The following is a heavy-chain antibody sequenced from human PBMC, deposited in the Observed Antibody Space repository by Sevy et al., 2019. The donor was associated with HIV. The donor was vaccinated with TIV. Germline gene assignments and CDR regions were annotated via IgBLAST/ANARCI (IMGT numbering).Heavy chain of an antibody. V-gene: IGHV3-30*03. CDR1: GFTFSSYG. J-gene: IGHJ3*02. Sequence: GGSLRLSCAASGFTFSSYGMHWVRQAPGKGLEWVAVISYDGSNKYYADSVKGRFTISRDNSKNTLYYQMNSLRAEDTAVYYCASQLGIGAFDIWGQGTMVTVSS. CDR3: ASQLGIGAFDI. D-gene: IGHD7-27*01. CDR2: ISYDGSNK.